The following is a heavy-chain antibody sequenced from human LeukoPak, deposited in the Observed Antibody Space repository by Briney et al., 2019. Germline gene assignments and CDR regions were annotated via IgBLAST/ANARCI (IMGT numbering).Heavy chain of an antibody. CDR1: GFTFSLYW. D-gene: IGHD2-21*02. J-gene: IGHJ4*02. V-gene: IGHV3-74*01. CDR3: VREYCGGDCYTDF. Sequence: GGSLRLSCAASGFTFSLYWMHWVRQTPGKGLVWVSRLNGDGSVANYAHSVKGRFTISRDNAKNTLYLQMNSLRAEDTAFYYCVREYCGGDCYTDFWGQGTLVTVSS. CDR2: LNGDGSVA.